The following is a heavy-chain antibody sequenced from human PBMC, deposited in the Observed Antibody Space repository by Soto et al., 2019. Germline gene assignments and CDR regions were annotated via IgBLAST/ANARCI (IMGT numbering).Heavy chain of an antibody. D-gene: IGHD2-2*01. J-gene: IGHJ6*03. CDR3: ASFSAIPYYYYYMDV. Sequence: SETLSLTCTVSGGSISSSSYYWGWIRQPPGKGLEWIGSIYYSGSTYYNPSLKSRVTISVDTSKNQFSLKLTSVTAADTAVYYCASFSAIPYYYYYMDVWGKGTTVTVSS. V-gene: IGHV4-39*01. CDR1: GGSISSSSYY. CDR2: IYYSGST.